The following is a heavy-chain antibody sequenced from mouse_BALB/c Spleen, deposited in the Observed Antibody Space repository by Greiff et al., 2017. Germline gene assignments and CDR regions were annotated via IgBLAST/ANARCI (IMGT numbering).Heavy chain of an antibody. CDR2: ISSGSSTI. D-gene: IGHD2-1*01. V-gene: IGHV5-17*02. CDR3: AREGKRYFDV. J-gene: IGHJ1*01. CDR1: GFTFSSFG. Sequence: DVHLVESGGGLVQPGGSRKLSCAASGFTFSSFGMHWVRQAPEKGLEWVAYISSGSSTIYYADTVKGRFTISRDNPKNTLFLQMTSLRSEDTAMYYCAREGKRYFDVWGAGTTVTVSS.